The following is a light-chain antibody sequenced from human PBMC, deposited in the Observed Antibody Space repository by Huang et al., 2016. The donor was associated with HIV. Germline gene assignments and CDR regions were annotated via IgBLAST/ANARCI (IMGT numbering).Light chain of an antibody. V-gene: IGKV2-28*01. J-gene: IGKJ5*01. CDR3: MQTLQIPIT. Sequence: DIVLMQSPLTLTVTPGESASISCRSNQSLLYRNGYNYLDWYVQKTGQSPQILIYFVSHRPSGVPDRFSVTGSGTNFTLRISSVEAEDVGVYYCMQTLQIPITFGQGTRLEIK. CDR1: QSLLYRNGYNY. CDR2: FVS.